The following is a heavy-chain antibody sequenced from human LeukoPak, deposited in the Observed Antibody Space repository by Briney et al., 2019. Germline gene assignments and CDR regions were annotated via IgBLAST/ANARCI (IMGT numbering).Heavy chain of an antibody. CDR3: AKDRGY. V-gene: IGHV3-23*01. Sequence: GGSLRLSCAASGLIFSTYGMTWVRQAPGKGLEWVSGISGSGDSTYYAESAKGRFTISRDNSKNTLYLQMNSLRADDTAIYYCAKDRGYWDQGTLVTVSS. CDR1: GLIFSTYG. CDR2: ISGSGDST. J-gene: IGHJ4*02.